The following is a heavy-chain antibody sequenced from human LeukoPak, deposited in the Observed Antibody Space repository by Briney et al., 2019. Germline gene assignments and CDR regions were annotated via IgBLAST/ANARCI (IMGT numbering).Heavy chain of an antibody. J-gene: IGHJ3*02. D-gene: IGHD3-22*01. Sequence: GGSLRLSCAASGFTFSSYGMHWVRQAPGKGLEWVAVIWYDGSNKYYVDSVKGRFTISRDNSKNTLYLQMNSLRAEDTAVYYCARDGYDSSGPGAFDIWGQGTMVTVSS. V-gene: IGHV3-33*01. CDR3: ARDGYDSSGPGAFDI. CDR2: IWYDGSNK. CDR1: GFTFSSYG.